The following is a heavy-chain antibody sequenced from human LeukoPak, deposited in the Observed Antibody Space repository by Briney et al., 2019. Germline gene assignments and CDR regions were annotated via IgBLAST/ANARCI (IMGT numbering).Heavy chain of an antibody. V-gene: IGHV3-48*01. CDR2: ISSSSSTI. Sequence: GGSLRLSCAASGFIFSSYSMNWVRQAPGKGLEWVSYISSSSSTIYYADSVKGRFTISRDNSKNTLYLQMNSLRAEGTAVYYCAKVWAIRAYQWHEAFDIWGQGTMVTVSS. CDR1: GFIFSSYS. J-gene: IGHJ3*02. CDR3: AKVWAIRAYQWHEAFDI. D-gene: IGHD6-19*01.